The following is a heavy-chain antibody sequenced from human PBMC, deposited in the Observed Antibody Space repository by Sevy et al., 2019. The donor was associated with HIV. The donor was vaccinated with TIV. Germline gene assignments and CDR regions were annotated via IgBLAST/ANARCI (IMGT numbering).Heavy chain of an antibody. V-gene: IGHV1-18*01. Sequence: ASVKVSCKASGYTFSSFGVSWERQAPGLGLEWMGWIGAYNDNIKYAQNLQDRVTMTTDTSTSTAYMELTSLTSDDTAVYFCARISTVRGLFNYFDPWGQGTLVTVSS. CDR1: GYTFSSFG. J-gene: IGHJ5*02. CDR2: IGAYNDNI. CDR3: ARISTVRGLFNYFDP. D-gene: IGHD3-10*01.